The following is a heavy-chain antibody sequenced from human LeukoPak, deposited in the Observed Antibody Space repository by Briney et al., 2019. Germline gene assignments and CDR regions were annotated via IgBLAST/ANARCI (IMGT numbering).Heavy chain of an antibody. CDR3: ARTRPAGEFDY. J-gene: IGHJ4*02. Sequence: ASVKVSCKASGYTFTTYAMNWVRQAPGQGLEWTGIINPSGGSTSYAQKFQGRVTMTRDMSTSTDYMELSSLRSEDTAVYYCARTRPAGEFDYWGQGTLVTVSS. CDR1: GYTFTTYA. D-gene: IGHD3-16*01. V-gene: IGHV1-46*01. CDR2: INPSGGST.